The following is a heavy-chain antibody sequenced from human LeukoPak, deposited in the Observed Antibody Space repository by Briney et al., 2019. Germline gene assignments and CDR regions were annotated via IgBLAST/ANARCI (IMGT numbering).Heavy chain of an antibody. CDR2: ISYDGSNK. J-gene: IGHJ6*02. D-gene: IGHD5-24*01. Sequence: GGSLRLSCAASGFTFSSYGMHWVRQAPGKGLEWVAVISYDGSNKYYADSVKGRFTISRDNSKNTLYLQMNSLRAEDTAVYYCARERWLQLDYYYYGMDVWGQGTTVTVSS. CDR3: ARERWLQLDYYYYGMDV. CDR1: GFTFSSYG. V-gene: IGHV3-30*03.